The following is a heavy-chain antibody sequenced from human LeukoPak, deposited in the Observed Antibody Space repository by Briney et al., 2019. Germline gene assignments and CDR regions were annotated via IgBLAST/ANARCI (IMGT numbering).Heavy chain of an antibody. D-gene: IGHD3-10*01. CDR3: ARDEFWFLYYFDY. CDR1: GFTLSSYW. V-gene: IGHV3-7*03. Sequence: GGSLRLSCAASGFTLSSYWMSWVRQAPGKGLEWVANIKQDGSEKYYVDSVKGRFTISRDNAKNSLYLQMNSLRAEDTAVYYCARDEFWFLYYFDYWGQGTLVTVSS. J-gene: IGHJ4*02. CDR2: IKQDGSEK.